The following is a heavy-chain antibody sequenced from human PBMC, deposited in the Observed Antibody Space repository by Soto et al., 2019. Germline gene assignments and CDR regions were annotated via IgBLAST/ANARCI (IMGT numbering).Heavy chain of an antibody. CDR3: AKVFHASVDGTGVLFDS. V-gene: IGHV3-30*18. CDR2: ISHDGDEK. J-gene: IGHJ4*02. Sequence: GGSLRLSCVASGFSIRNYGLHWVRQAPGKGLEWLAVISHDGDEKNYADSVKGRFTISRDNSKNTLYLQMNSLRAEDTAVYYFAKVFHASVDGTGVLFDSWGQGPLVTVSS. D-gene: IGHD6-19*01. CDR1: GFSIRNYG.